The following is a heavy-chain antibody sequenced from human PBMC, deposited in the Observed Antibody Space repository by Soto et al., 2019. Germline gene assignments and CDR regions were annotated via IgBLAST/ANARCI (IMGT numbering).Heavy chain of an antibody. D-gene: IGHD3-3*01. Sequence: QITLNESGPTQVKPRQTLTLTCTFSGFSLTTSGVGVGWIRQSPGKAPEWLALIYWDDDKRYSPSLKSRLTITNDTSKNQVGLTMADLDPADTATYYCAHRVLRTVFGLVTTTAIYFDFWGQGTPVAVSS. CDR3: AHRVLRTVFGLVTTTAIYFDF. CDR1: GFSLTTSGVG. J-gene: IGHJ4*02. CDR2: IYWDDDK. V-gene: IGHV2-5*02.